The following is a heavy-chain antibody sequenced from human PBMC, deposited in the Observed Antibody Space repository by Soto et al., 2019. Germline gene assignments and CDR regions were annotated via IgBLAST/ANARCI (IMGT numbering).Heavy chain of an antibody. V-gene: IGHV4-31*03. CDR3: ARVQDY. CDR1: GGSISGGDFY. D-gene: IGHD1-1*01. J-gene: IGHJ4*02. Sequence: SETLSLTCTVSGGSISGGDFYWNWIRQHPGKGLEWIGYIHYSGGTYYNPSLKSRVSMSVDTSKNQFSLKLSSVTAADTAVYYCARVQDYWGQGILVTVSS. CDR2: IHYSGGT.